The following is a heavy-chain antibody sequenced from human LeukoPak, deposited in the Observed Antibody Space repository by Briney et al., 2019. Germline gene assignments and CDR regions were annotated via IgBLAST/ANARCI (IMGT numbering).Heavy chain of an antibody. CDR3: AKAKSIVGAYLPFDY. D-gene: IGHD1-26*01. V-gene: IGHV3-30*02. CDR1: GFTFSSYG. Sequence: PGGSLRLSCAASGFTFSSYGMHWVRQAPGKGLEWVAFIRYDGSNKYYADSVKGRFTISRDNSKNTLYLQMNSLRAEDTAVYYCAKAKSIVGAYLPFDYWGQGTLVTVSS. J-gene: IGHJ4*02. CDR2: IRYDGSNK.